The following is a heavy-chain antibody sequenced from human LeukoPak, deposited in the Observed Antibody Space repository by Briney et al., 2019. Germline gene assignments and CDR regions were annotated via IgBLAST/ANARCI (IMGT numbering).Heavy chain of an antibody. V-gene: IGHV1-2*02. J-gene: IGHJ6*02. D-gene: IGHD4-17*01. CDR2: INPNSGGT. CDR1: GYTFTGYY. CDR3: ARGGAYGDYNRKAYYYYGMDV. Sequence: EASVKVSCKASGYTFTGYYMHLVRQAPGQGLEWMGWINPNSGGTNYAQKFQGRVTMTRNTSISTAYMELSSLRSEDTAVYYCARGGAYGDYNRKAYYYYGMDVWGQGTTVTVSS.